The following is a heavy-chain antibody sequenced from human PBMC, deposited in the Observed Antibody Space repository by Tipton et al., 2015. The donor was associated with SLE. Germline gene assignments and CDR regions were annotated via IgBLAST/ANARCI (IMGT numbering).Heavy chain of an antibody. D-gene: IGHD2-2*01. CDR2: IYTSGST. CDR3: ARRNSYCSSTSCYGGYYYYYMDV. CDR1: GGSISSGSYY. Sequence: TLSLTCTVSGGSISSGSYYWSWIRQPAGKGLEWIGRIYTSGSTNYNPSLKSRFTISVDTSKNQFSLKLSSVTAADTAVYYCARRNSYCSSTSCYGGYYYYYMDVWGKGTTVTVSS. V-gene: IGHV4-61*02. J-gene: IGHJ6*03.